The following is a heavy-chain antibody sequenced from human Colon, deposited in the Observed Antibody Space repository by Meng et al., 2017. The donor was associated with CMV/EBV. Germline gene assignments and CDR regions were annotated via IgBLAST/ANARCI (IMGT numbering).Heavy chain of an antibody. Sequence: GESLKISCAASGFIFSSYGMNWVRQAPGRGLEWVASIVTTGSAVYYADSVNGRFTISRDNAKNSLYLQMSSLSAEDTAVYYCVRDNARVQGNIPILVVPQGFDYWGQGTVVTVSS. D-gene: IGHD3-22*01. J-gene: IGHJ4*02. CDR3: VRDNARVQGNIPILVVPQGFDY. CDR2: IVTTGSAV. CDR1: GFIFSSYG. V-gene: IGHV3-21*01.